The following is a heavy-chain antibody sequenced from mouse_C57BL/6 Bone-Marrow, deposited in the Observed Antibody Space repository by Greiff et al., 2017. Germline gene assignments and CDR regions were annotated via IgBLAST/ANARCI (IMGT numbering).Heavy chain of an antibody. CDR2: IWTGGGT. V-gene: IGHV2-9-1*01. J-gene: IGHJ1*03. D-gene: IGHD1-1*01. CDR3: ARNLGYYGSSRYFDV. Sequence: VKLVESGPGLVAPSQSLSITCTVSGFSLTSYAISWVRQPPGKGLEWLGVIWTGGGTNYNSALKSRLSISKDNSKSQVFLKMNSLQTDDTARYYCARNLGYYGSSRYFDVWGTGTTVTVSS. CDR1: GFSLTSYA.